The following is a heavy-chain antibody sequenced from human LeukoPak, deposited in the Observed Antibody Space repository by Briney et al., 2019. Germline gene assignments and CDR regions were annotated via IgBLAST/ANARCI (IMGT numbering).Heavy chain of an antibody. CDR2: IYPGDSDT. CDR1: GSRFTSYW. CDR3: ARSVTNAFDI. D-gene: IGHD3-10*01. Sequence: GASLKISCKGSGSRFTSYWIGWVRPMPGKGLEWMGIIYPGDSDTRYSPSFQGQATISADKSISTAYLQWSSLKASDTAMYYCARSVTNAFDIWGQGTMVTVSS. J-gene: IGHJ3*02. V-gene: IGHV5-51*01.